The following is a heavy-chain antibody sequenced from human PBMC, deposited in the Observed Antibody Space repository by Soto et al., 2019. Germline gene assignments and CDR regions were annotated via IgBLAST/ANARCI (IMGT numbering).Heavy chain of an antibody. CDR1: GFTFSSYG. J-gene: IGHJ4*02. V-gene: IGHV3-33*01. CDR2: IWYDGSNK. Sequence: QVQLVESGGSVVQPGRSLRLSCAASGFTFSSYGMHWVRQAPGKGLEWVAVIWYDGSNKYYADSVKGRFTISRDNSKNTLYLQMNSLRAEDTAVYYCARDHGSSCLDYWGQGTLVTVSS. D-gene: IGHD6-13*01. CDR3: ARDHGSSCLDY.